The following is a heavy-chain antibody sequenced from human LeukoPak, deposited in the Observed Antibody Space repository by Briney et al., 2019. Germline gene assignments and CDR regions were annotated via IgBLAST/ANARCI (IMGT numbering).Heavy chain of an antibody. CDR3: ARDTIAAAGRMGPNWFDP. J-gene: IGHJ5*02. D-gene: IGHD6-13*01. V-gene: IGHV4-4*07. CDR1: GGSISSYY. Sequence: SETLSLTCTASGGSISSYYWSWIRQPAGKGLEWIGRIYTSGSTNYNPSLKSRVTMSVDTSKNQFSLKLSSVTAADTAVYYCARDTIAAAGRMGPNWFDPWGQGTLVTVSS. CDR2: IYTSGST.